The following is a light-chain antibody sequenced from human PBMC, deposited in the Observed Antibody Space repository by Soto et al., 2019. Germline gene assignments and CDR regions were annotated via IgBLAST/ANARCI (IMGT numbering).Light chain of an antibody. CDR2: AAS. Sequence: DFQMTQSPSSLSASVGGRVTITCRASHDISNYLAWYQQKPGKAPNRLIYAASTLLSGVPSRFSGSGSGTDFTLTISSLQPEDVATYFCQKYYTTPITVGGGTKVDI. CDR3: QKYYTTPIT. CDR1: HDISNY. J-gene: IGKJ4*01. V-gene: IGKV1-27*01.